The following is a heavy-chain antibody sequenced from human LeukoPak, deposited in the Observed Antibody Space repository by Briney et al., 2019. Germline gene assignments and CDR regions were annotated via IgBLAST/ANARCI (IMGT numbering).Heavy chain of an antibody. J-gene: IGHJ4*02. Sequence: PGGSLRLSCAASGFTFNSYAMSWVRQAPGKGLEWVSAISGSGGSTYYADSVKGRFTISRDNSKNTLYLQMNSLRAEDTAVYYCAKGWRRDGYNGRFDYWGQGTLVTVSS. CDR2: ISGSGGST. CDR3: AKGWRRDGYNGRFDY. CDR1: GFTFNSYA. D-gene: IGHD5-24*01. V-gene: IGHV3-23*01.